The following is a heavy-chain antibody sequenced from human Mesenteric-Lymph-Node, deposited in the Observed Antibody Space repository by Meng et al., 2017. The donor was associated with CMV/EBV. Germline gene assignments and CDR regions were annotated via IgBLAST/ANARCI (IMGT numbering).Heavy chain of an antibody. J-gene: IGHJ4*02. CDR2: INPHSGDT. CDR1: GYTFTGYY. CDR3: AKGDYGSFVFDY. Sequence: ASVKVSCKASGYTFTGYYMHWVRQAPGQGLEWMGWINPHSGDTEYAQKFQGRVTMTRDTSISTAYMELSRLRSDDTAVYYCAKGDYGSFVFDYWGQGTLVTVPQ. V-gene: IGHV1-2*02. D-gene: IGHD3-10*01.